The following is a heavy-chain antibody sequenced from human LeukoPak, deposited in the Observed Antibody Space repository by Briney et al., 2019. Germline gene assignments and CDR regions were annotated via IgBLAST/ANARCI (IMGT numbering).Heavy chain of an antibody. J-gene: IGHJ4*02. Sequence: ASVKVSCKASGYTFTSYAMQWVRQAPGQRLEWMGWINAGNGNTKYSQKFQGRVTITRDTSASTAYMELSSLRSEDTAVYYCATSSGWYDLYYFDYWGQGTLVTVSS. V-gene: IGHV1-3*01. CDR2: INAGNGNT. CDR1: GYTFTSYA. D-gene: IGHD6-19*01. CDR3: ATSSGWYDLYYFDY.